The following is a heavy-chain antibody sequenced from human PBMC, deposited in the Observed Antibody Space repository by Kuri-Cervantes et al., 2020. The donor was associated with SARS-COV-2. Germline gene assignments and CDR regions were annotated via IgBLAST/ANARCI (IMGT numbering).Heavy chain of an antibody. CDR2: ISYDGSNK. D-gene: IGHD2-8*02. CDR1: GFTFNSSP. J-gene: IGHJ4*02. V-gene: IGHV3-30-3*01. CDR3: ARGVGYTQPFDS. Sequence: GESLKISCAASGFTFNSSPMHWVRQTPGKGLEWVALISYDGSNKYYADSVQGRFTISRDNSTNTLYLQMSSLRAEDTAVFYCARGVGYTQPFDSWGQGTLVTVSS.